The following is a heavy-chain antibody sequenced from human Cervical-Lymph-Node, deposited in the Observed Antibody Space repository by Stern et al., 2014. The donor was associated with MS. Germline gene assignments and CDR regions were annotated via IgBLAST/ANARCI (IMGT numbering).Heavy chain of an antibody. CDR3: ARDRDTSAYYWGYDAFDI. V-gene: IGHV3-33*01. CDR2: MLADGANK. CDR1: GFTFTDYG. Sequence: VQLVESGADVIQPGSSLRLSCKASGFTFTDYGMHWVRPAPGHGLEWMGVMLADGANKMYRDNVKGRLTISTYKSQSTMDHDMNSLRAEDTAVYYCARDRDTSAYYWGYDAFDIWGQGTMVTVSS. D-gene: IGHD3-22*01. J-gene: IGHJ3*02.